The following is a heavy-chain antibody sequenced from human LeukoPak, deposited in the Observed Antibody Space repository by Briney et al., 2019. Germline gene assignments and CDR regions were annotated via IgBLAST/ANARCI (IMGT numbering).Heavy chain of an antibody. CDR3: AKVSGYYDSSGYYKEDY. CDR2: ISGSGGST. Sequence: GGSLRLSCAASGFTFSSYGMHWVRQAPGKGLEWVSAISGSGGSTYYADSVKGRFTISRDNSKNTLYLQMNSLRAEDTAVYYCAKVSGYYDSSGYYKEDYWGQGTLVTVSS. CDR1: GFTFSSYG. V-gene: IGHV3-23*01. J-gene: IGHJ4*02. D-gene: IGHD3-22*01.